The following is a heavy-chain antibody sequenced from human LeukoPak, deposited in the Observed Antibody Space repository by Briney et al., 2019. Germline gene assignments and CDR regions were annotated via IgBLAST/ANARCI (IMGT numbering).Heavy chain of an antibody. J-gene: IGHJ5*02. Sequence: PGRSLRLSCAASGFTFSSYAMHWVRQAPGKGLEWVAVISYDGSNKYYADSVKGRFTISRDNSKNTLYLQMNSLRAEDTAVYYCAKLHYDFWSHLNWFDPWGQGTLVTVSS. CDR3: AKLHYDFWSHLNWFDP. CDR1: GFTFSSYA. V-gene: IGHV3-30-3*02. CDR2: ISYDGSNK. D-gene: IGHD3-3*01.